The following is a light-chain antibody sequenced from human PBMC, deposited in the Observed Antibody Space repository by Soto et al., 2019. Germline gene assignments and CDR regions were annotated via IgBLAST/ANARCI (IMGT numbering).Light chain of an antibody. Sequence: DIQMTQSPSSLSASVGDRVTITCRASQSISSXLNWYQQKPGKAPKLLIYAASSLQSGVPSRFSGSGSGTDFTLTISSLQPEDFATYYCQQSYSTPRTFGQGTKVEIK. CDR3: QQSYSTPRT. J-gene: IGKJ1*01. V-gene: IGKV1-39*01. CDR1: QSISSX. CDR2: AAS.